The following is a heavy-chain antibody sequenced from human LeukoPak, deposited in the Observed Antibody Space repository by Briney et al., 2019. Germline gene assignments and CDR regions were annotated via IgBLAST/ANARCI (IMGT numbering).Heavy chain of an antibody. Sequence: SETLSLTCTVSGDSINSGVYYWSWIRQPSGNGLEWIGYIYYSGSTYYNPSLKSRVTISVDTSKNQFSLKLSSVTAADTAVYYCARDNGYGQLDSWGQGTLVTVSS. V-gene: IGHV4-30-4*01. J-gene: IGHJ4*02. CDR3: ARDNGYGQLDS. D-gene: IGHD2-15*01. CDR1: GDSINSGVYY. CDR2: IYYSGST.